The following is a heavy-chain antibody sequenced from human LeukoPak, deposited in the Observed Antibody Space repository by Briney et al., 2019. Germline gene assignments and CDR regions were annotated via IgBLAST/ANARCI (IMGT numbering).Heavy chain of an antibody. CDR1: GXTFRSYA. V-gene: IGHV3-23*01. J-gene: IGHJ4*02. D-gene: IGHD3-9*01. CDR2: ISSSVSLT. Sequence: GGSLRLSCAASGXTFRSYAMTWVRQAPGKGLEWVSAISSSVSLTYYADAVKGRFTVSRDDSKNTLYLQMNSLRAEDTAVYYCAKAVGFDWYWHYWGQGTLVTVSS. CDR3: AKAVGFDWYWHY.